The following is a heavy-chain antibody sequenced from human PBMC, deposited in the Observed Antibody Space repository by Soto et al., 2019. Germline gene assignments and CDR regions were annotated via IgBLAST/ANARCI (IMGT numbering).Heavy chain of an antibody. CDR1: GYTFTSYY. D-gene: IGHD4-4*01. CDR2: INPSGGST. Sequence: ASVKVSCKASGYTFTSYYMHWVRQAPGQGREWMGIINPSGGSTSYAQKFQGRVTMTRDTSTSTVYMELSSLRSEDTAVYYCARDPIYSNYVYYYGMDVWGQGTTVTVSS. J-gene: IGHJ6*02. CDR3: ARDPIYSNYVYYYGMDV. V-gene: IGHV1-46*01.